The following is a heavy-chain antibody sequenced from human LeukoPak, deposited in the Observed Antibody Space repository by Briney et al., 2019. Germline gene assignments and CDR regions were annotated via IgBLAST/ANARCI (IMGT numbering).Heavy chain of an antibody. CDR2: ISYDGSNK. Sequence: QPGGSLRLSCAASGFTFSSYAMHWVRQAPGKGLEWVAVISYDGSNKYYADSVKGRFTISRDNSKNTLYLQMNSLRAEDTAVYYCARDVPAYGSGSYNAFDIWGQGTMVTVSS. J-gene: IGHJ3*02. V-gene: IGHV3-30*14. CDR3: ARDVPAYGSGSYNAFDI. CDR1: GFTFSSYA. D-gene: IGHD3-10*01.